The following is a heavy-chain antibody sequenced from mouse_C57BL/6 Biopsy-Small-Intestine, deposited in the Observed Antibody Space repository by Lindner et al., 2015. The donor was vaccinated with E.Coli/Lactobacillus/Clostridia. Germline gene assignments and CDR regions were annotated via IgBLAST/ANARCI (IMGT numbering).Heavy chain of an antibody. CDR1: GYTFSTYW. CDR3: ARDYGSSSFDY. J-gene: IGHJ2*01. V-gene: IGHV1-80*01. D-gene: IGHD1-1*01. Sequence: VQLQESGAELVKPGASVKISCKTSGYTFSTYWMNWVKQRPGQGLEWIGVINPGNGGTNYNEKFKGKATLTADKSSSTAYMQLSSLTSEDSAVYFCARDYGSSSFDYWGQGTTLTVSS. CDR2: INPGNGGT.